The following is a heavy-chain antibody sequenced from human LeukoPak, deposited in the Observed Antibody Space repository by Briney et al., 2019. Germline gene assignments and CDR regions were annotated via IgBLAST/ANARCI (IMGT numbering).Heavy chain of an antibody. CDR2: VYYSGSTSGST. J-gene: IGHJ5*02. CDR1: GDSINNYY. V-gene: IGHV4-59*12. Sequence: PSETLSLTCTVSGDSINNYYWSWIRQPPGKGLEWIGYVYYSGSTSGSTNYNPSLRSRVTISVDTSKNQFSLKLSSVTAADTAVYYCARGTDNLLRWYPEDWFDPWGQGTLVTVSS. CDR3: ARGTDNLLRWYPEDWFDP. D-gene: IGHD4-23*01.